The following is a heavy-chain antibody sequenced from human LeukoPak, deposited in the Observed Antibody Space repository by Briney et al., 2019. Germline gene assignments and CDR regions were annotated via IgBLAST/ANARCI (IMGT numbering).Heavy chain of an antibody. CDR2: IYTSGST. Sequence: PSETLSLTCTVSGGSISSYYWSRIRQPAGKGLEWIGRIYTSGSTNYNPSLRSRVTMSVDTSKNQFSLKLSSVTAADTAVYYCARDLSGMESWGFDPWGQGTLVTVSS. V-gene: IGHV4-4*07. D-gene: IGHD6-13*01. CDR1: GGSISSYY. J-gene: IGHJ5*02. CDR3: ARDLSGMESWGFDP.